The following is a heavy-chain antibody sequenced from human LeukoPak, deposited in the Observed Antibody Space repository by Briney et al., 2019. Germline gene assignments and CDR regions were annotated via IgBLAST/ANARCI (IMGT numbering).Heavy chain of an antibody. CDR1: GSTFSSYS. Sequence: GGSLRLSRVASGSTFSSYSMTWVRQAPGKGLEWVSAISGGGENTYYADSVKGRFTISRDNSKNTLYLQMHSLRAEDTAVYYCARRIAARPWSPPFDYWGQGTLVTVSS. V-gene: IGHV3-23*01. D-gene: IGHD6-6*01. CDR2: ISGGGENT. J-gene: IGHJ4*02. CDR3: ARRIAARPWSPPFDY.